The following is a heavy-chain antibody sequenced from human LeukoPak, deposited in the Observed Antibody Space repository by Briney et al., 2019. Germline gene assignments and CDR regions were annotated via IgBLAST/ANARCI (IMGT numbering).Heavy chain of an antibody. CDR2: MYTSGTT. J-gene: IGHJ6*03. V-gene: IGHV4-4*07. D-gene: IGHD3-22*01. Sequence: SETLSLICTVSSDSISIYFWSWIRQPAGKGLEWIGRMYTSGTTNYNPSLKSRVTISVDTSKNQFSLKLSSVTAADTAVYYCATAYSNYYDSSGYYYYYMDVWGKGTTVTVSS. CDR1: SDSISIYF. CDR3: ATAYSNYYDSSGYYYYYMDV.